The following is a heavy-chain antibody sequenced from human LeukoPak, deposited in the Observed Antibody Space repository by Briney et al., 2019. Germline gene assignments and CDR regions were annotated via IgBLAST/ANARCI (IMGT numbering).Heavy chain of an antibody. Sequence: SQTLSLTCAISGDSVSSNSAAWNWIRQSPSRGLEWLGRTYYRSQWYNEYGVSVKSRLTISTNQSKNQFSLQLNSVTPKDRAAYYCAKDLGGFDHWGQGTLVTASS. V-gene: IGHV6-1*01. D-gene: IGHD3-16*01. CDR3: AKDLGGFDH. J-gene: IGHJ4*02. CDR1: GDSVSSNSAA. CDR2: TYYRSQWYN.